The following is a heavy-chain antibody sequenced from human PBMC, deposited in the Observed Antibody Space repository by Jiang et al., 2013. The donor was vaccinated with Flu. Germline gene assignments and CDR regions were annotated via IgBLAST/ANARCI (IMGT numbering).Heavy chain of an antibody. CDR3: AKPWGVFAYDALNV. CDR1: GFTFSSYW. J-gene: IGHJ3*01. CDR2: LYPSDSDT. V-gene: IGHV5-51*01. Sequence: SLKISCKASGFTFSSYWIAWVRQMPGKGLEWMGTLYPSDSDTTYSPSFQGQVTISADRSISTAYLQWSSLRASDTAMYYCAKPWGVFAYDALNVWGQGTMVTVAS. D-gene: IGHD5/OR15-5a*01.